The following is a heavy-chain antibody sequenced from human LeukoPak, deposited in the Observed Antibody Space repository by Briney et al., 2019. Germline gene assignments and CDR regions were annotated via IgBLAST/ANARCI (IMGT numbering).Heavy chain of an antibody. V-gene: IGHV3-7*01. Sequence: GGSLRLFCAASGFTFSNYWMSWVRQAPGKGLEWVANIKQDGSEKYYVDSVKGRFTISRDNAKNSLYLQMNSLRAEDTAVYYCASPRYNWNDGGEFDYWGQGTLVTVSS. CDR3: ASPRYNWNDGGEFDY. J-gene: IGHJ4*02. D-gene: IGHD1-1*01. CDR1: GFTFSNYW. CDR2: IKQDGSEK.